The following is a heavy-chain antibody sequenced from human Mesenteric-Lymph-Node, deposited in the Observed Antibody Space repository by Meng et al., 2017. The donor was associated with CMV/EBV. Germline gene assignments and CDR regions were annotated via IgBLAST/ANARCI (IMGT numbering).Heavy chain of an antibody. CDR1: GGSFSGYY. Sequence: TCAVYGGSFSGYYWSCIRQPPGKGLEWIGEINHSGSTNYNPSLKSRVTISVDTSKNQFSLKLSSVTAADTAVYYCARYYYGSGSADYWGQGTLVTVSS. D-gene: IGHD3-10*01. CDR2: INHSGST. J-gene: IGHJ4*02. CDR3: ARYYYGSGSADY. V-gene: IGHV4-34*01.